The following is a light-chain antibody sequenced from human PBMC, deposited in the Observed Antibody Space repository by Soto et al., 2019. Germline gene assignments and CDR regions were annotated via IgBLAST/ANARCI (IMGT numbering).Light chain of an antibody. J-gene: IGKJ4*01. Sequence: ETVMTQSPATLSLSPVERATVCLRASQSVNTKLVWYQQKPGQAPRFLIYGASTRATGIPARFRGSGSGTEFTLTIDSLQSEDFAVYHCQQYNDWPPAFGGGTKVDNK. CDR3: QQYNDWPPA. CDR1: QSVNTK. V-gene: IGKV3-15*01. CDR2: GAS.